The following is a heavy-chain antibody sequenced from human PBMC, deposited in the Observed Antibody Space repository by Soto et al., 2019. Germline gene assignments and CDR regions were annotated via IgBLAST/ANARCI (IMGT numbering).Heavy chain of an antibody. CDR3: ARGAADTAMVDS. J-gene: IGHJ4*02. Sequence: SETLSLTCTVSGGSIRSYYWTWIRQPPGNGLEWLGYIFYSGSTFYNPSLKSRVTISIHTSKSQFSLQLTSVTAADTAVYYCARGAADTAMVDSWGQGTLVTVSS. CDR1: GGSIRSYY. D-gene: IGHD5-18*01. CDR2: IFYSGST. V-gene: IGHV4-59*01.